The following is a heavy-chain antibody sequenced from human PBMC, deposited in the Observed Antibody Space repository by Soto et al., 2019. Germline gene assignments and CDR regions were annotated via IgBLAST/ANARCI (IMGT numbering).Heavy chain of an antibody. J-gene: IGHJ4*02. CDR3: XXXXXXXXXXXXXXXXXXXXEIDF. Sequence: QLKLVQSGAEVKKTGASVKVSCKASGYTFISYGIAWVRXAPGQGLEWVGGISPYNSKTNYAQKFQDRVTMTTXXSTSTXXXXXXXXXXXXXXXXXXXXXXXXXXXXXXXXXXXXXXEIDFWGQGTLVTVSS. V-gene: IGHV1-18*01. CDR1: GYTFISYG. CDR2: ISPYNSKT.